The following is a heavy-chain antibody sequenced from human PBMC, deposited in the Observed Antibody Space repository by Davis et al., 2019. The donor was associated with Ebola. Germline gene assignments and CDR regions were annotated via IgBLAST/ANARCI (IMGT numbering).Heavy chain of an antibody. J-gene: IGHJ4*02. CDR1: GYTFTSYA. Sequence: AASVKVSCKASGYTFTSYAMRWVRQAPGQRLEWMGWINAGNGNTKYSQKFQGRVTITRDTSASTAYMELSSLRSEDTAVYYCARVTYYGSGSYQEYYFDYWGQGTLVTVSS. V-gene: IGHV1-3*01. CDR2: INAGNGNT. D-gene: IGHD3-10*01. CDR3: ARVTYYGSGSYQEYYFDY.